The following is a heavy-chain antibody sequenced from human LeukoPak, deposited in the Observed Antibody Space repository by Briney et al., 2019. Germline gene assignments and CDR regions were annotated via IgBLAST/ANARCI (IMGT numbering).Heavy chain of an antibody. V-gene: IGHV1-69*05. D-gene: IGHD5-12*01. Sequence: SVKVSCKASRGTFSSYAISWVRQAPGQGLEWMGRIIPIFGTANYAQKFQGRVTITTDESTSTAYMELSSLRSEDTAVYYCARGGSGYDLLDYWGQGTLVTVSS. J-gene: IGHJ4*02. CDR3: ARGGSGYDLLDY. CDR1: RGTFSSYA. CDR2: IIPIFGTA.